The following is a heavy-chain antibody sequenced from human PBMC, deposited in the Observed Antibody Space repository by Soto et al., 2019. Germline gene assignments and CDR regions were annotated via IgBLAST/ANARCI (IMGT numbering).Heavy chain of an antibody. J-gene: IGHJ4*02. V-gene: IGHV5-51*01. D-gene: IGHD3-22*01. CDR1: GYSFTSYW. CDR2: IYPGDSDT. CDR3: ARQSDYYDSSGYRPWYDY. Sequence: PGESLKISCKGSGYSFTSYWTGWVRQMPGKGLEWMGIIYPGDSDTRYSPSFQGQVTISADKSISTAYLQWSSLKASDTAMYYCARQSDYYDSSGYRPWYDYWGQGTLVTVSS.